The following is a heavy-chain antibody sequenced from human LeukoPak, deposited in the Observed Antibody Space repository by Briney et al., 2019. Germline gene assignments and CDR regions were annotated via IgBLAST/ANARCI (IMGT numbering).Heavy chain of an antibody. CDR3: ARDGFLGNLYYYYMDV. CDR2: IYTSGST. J-gene: IGHJ6*03. D-gene: IGHD3-3*01. CDR1: GGSISSYY. Sequence: SSETLSLTCTVSGGSISSYYWSWIRQPAGKGLEWIGRIYTSGSTNYNPSLKSRVTMSVDTSKNQFSLKLSSVTAADTAVYYCARDGFLGNLYYYYMDVWGKGTTVTVSS. V-gene: IGHV4-4*07.